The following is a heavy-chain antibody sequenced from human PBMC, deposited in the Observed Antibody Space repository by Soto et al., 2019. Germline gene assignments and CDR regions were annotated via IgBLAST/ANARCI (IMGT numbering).Heavy chain of an antibody. V-gene: IGHV3-33*01. CDR3: ARDTAYYYYGMDV. CDR1: GFTFSSYG. Sequence: VQLVESGGGVVQPGRSLRLSCAASGFTFSSYGMHWVRQAPGKGLEWVAVIWYDGSNKYYADSVKGRFTISRDNSKNTLYLQMNSLRAEDTAVYYCARDTAYYYYGMDVRGQGTTVTVSS. D-gene: IGHD4-17*01. J-gene: IGHJ6*02. CDR2: IWYDGSNK.